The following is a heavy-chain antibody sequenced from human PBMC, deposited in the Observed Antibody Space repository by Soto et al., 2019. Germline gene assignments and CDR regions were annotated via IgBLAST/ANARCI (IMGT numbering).Heavy chain of an antibody. J-gene: IGHJ6*02. V-gene: IGHV1-46*01. Sequence: GPSVKVSCKASGYTFTSYYMHWVRQAPGQGLEWMGIINPSGGSTSYAQKFQGRVTMTRDTSTSTVYMELSSLRSEDTAVYYCARDWRYSYGRTRHYGMDVWGQGTTVTVSS. CDR3: ARDWRYSYGRTRHYGMDV. CDR2: INPSGGST. CDR1: GYTFTSYY. D-gene: IGHD5-18*01.